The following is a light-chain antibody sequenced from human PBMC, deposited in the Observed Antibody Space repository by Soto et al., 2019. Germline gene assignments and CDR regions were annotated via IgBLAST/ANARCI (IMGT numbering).Light chain of an antibody. Sequence: EIVLTQSPGTLSLSPGERATLSCRASQSVSSNGSTYLAWYQQKPGQAPRLLIYGAFSRATGIPDRFSGSGSGTDFTLTISRLEPEDFAVYYCQQYGSSQWTFGQGTKVEIK. V-gene: IGKV3-20*01. CDR2: GAF. CDR3: QQYGSSQWT. CDR1: QSVSSNGSTY. J-gene: IGKJ1*01.